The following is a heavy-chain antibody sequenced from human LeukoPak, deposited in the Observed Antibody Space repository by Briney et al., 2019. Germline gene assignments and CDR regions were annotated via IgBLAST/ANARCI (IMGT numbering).Heavy chain of an antibody. CDR2: IYHSGST. CDR1: GGSISSSNW. CDR3: ARGYYGSGSSGYYYYYMDV. V-gene: IGHV4-4*02. Sequence: PSETLSLTCAVSGGSISSSNWWSWVRQPPGKGLEWIGEIYHSGSTNYNPSLKSRVTISVDKSKNQFSLKLSSVTAADTAVYYCARGYYGSGSSGYYYYYMDVWGKGTTVTVSS. D-gene: IGHD3-10*01. J-gene: IGHJ6*03.